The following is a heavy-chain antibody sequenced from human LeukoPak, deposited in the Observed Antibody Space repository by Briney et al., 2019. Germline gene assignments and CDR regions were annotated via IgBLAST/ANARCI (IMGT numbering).Heavy chain of an antibody. CDR3: ARGRRSTIFGVVNRSWFDP. Sequence: SETLSLTCAVYGGSFSGYYWSWIRQPPGKGLEWIGLINRSGSANSNPSLKTRVTISVDTSNKQITLTLSSVTGPKTEVTYSARGRRSTIFGVVNRSWFDPWGQGTLVTVST. J-gene: IGHJ5*02. D-gene: IGHD3-3*01. CDR2: INRSGSA. V-gene: IGHV4-34*01. CDR1: GGSFSGYY.